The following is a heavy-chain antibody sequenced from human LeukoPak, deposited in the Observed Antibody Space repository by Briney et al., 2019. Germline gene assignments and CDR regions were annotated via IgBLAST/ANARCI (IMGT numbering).Heavy chain of an antibody. D-gene: IGHD6-13*01. CDR1: GFTFSSYA. CDR2: ISGRGDST. Sequence: PGGSLRLSCAASGFTFSSYAMSWVRQAPGKGLEWVSTISGRGDSTYYADSVKGRFTISRDNSKNTLYLQMNSLRLEDTAGYYCAKGAGYSSNWNSDYWGQGTLVTVSS. J-gene: IGHJ4*02. CDR3: AKGAGYSSNWNSDY. V-gene: IGHV3-23*01.